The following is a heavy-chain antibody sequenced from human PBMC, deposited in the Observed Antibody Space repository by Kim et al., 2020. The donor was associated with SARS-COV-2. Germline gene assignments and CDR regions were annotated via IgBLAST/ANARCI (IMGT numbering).Heavy chain of an antibody. D-gene: IGHD3-10*01. CDR3: ARVADLMAY. J-gene: IGHJ4*02. V-gene: IGHV4-39*07. Sequence: SETLSLTCTVSGGSISSSSYYWGWIRQPPGKGLEWIGSIYYSGSTYYNPSLKSRVTISVDTSKNQFSLKLSSVTAADTAVYYCARVADLMAYWGQGTLVTVSS. CDR2: IYYSGST. CDR1: GGSISSSSYY.